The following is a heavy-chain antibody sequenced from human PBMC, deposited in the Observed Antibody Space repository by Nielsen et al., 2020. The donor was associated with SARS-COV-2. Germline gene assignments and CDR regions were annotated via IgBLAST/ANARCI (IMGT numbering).Heavy chain of an antibody. CDR1: GGSISSGGYY. CDR2: IYYSGST. V-gene: IGHV4-31*03. CDR3: SGDGLHCSTSCYRGAFDY. D-gene: IGHD2-2*02. J-gene: IGHJ4*02. Sequence: SETLSLTCTVSGGSISSGGYYWSWIRQHPGKGLEWIGYIYYSGSTYYNPSLKSRVTISVDTSKNQFSLKLSSVTAADTAVYYCSGDGLHCSTSCYRGAFDYWGQGTLVTVSS.